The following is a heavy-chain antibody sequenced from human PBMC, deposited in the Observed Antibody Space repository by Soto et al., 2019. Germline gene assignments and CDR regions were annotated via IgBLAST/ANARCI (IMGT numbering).Heavy chain of an antibody. J-gene: IGHJ5*02. Sequence: QVQLQESGPGLVKPSQTLSLTCTVSGGSISSGDYYWSWIRQPPGKGLEWIGYIYYSGSTYYNPSLRSRVTISVDMSKNQFSLKLSSVTAADTAVYFCARVLDPNWFDPWGQGTLVTVSS. CDR1: GGSISSGDYY. CDR3: ARVLDPNWFDP. D-gene: IGHD2-15*01. CDR2: IYYSGST. V-gene: IGHV4-30-4*01.